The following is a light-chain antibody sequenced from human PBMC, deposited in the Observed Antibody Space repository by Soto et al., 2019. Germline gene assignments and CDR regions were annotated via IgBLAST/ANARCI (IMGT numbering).Light chain of an antibody. CDR2: NTN. CDR1: SSNIGTNT. Sequence: QSALTQPPSASGTPGQRVAISCSGSSSNIGTNTVNWYQQLPGSAPQLLIYNTNQRPSGVPGRLSGSKSGASASLAISGLQSEDEADYYCAAWDGSLNVVLFGGGTKLTVL. J-gene: IGLJ2*01. V-gene: IGLV1-44*01. CDR3: AAWDGSLNVVL.